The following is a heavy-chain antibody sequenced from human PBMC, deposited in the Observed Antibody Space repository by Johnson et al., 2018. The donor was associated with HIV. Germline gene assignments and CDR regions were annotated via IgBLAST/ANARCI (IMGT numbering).Heavy chain of an antibody. CDR3: ASNGGSIVGATLHAFDI. Sequence: VQLVESGGDLVKAGGSLRLSCAASGSTFSDYYMSWIRQAPGKGLEWVSVIYSGGSTYYADSVKGRFTISRDNSKNELYLQMNSLRAEDTAVYYCASNGGSIVGATLHAFDIWGPGTRVTVSS. CDR1: GSTFSDYY. V-gene: IGHV3-66*01. J-gene: IGHJ3*02. D-gene: IGHD1-26*01. CDR2: IYSGGST.